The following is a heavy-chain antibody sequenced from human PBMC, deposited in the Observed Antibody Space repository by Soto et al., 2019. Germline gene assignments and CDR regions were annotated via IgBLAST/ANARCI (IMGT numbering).Heavy chain of an antibody. CDR2: IYYSGST. D-gene: IGHD2-15*01. J-gene: IGHJ5*02. Sequence: SETLSLTCTVSGGSISSSSYYWGWIRQPPGKGLEWIGSIYYSGSTYYNPSLKSRVTISVDTSKNQFSLKLSSVTAADTAVYYCARRNFYCSGGSCYPNWFEPWGQGTLVTVSS. CDR3: ARRNFYCSGGSCYPNWFEP. CDR1: GGSISSSSYY. V-gene: IGHV4-39*01.